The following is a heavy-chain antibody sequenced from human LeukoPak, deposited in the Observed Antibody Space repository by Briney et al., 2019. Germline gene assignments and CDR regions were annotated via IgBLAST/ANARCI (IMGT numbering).Heavy chain of an antibody. CDR1: GYTFTSYD. J-gene: IGHJ1*01. CDR2: MNPNSGNT. CDR3: ARGTIRAEYFQH. V-gene: IGHV1-8*03. D-gene: IGHD2-21*01. Sequence: RASVKVSCKASGYTFTSYDINWVRQATGQGLEWMGWMNPNSGNTGYAQKFQGRVTITRNTSISTAYMELSSLRSEDTAVYYCARGTIRAEYFQHWGQGTLVTVSS.